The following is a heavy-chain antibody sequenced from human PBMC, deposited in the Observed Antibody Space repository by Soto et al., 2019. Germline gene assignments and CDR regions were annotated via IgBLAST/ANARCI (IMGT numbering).Heavy chain of an antibody. J-gene: IGHJ4*02. Sequence: GGSLRLSCAASGFTFSSYGMHWVRQAPGEGLEWVAVISYDGSNKYYADSVKGRFTISRDNSKNTLYLQMNSLRAEDTAVYYCAKDSWTQLWTPFDYWGQGTLVTVS. CDR2: ISYDGSNK. V-gene: IGHV3-30*18. D-gene: IGHD5-18*01. CDR3: AKDSWTQLWTPFDY. CDR1: GFTFSSYG.